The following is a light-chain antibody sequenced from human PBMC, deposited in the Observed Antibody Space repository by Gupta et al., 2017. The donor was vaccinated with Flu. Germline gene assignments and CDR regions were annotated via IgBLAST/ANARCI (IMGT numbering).Light chain of an antibody. CDR2: VAS. CDR3: HQYAKSPLT. Sequence: GPLSLSPGEKVTLSCRASQNVGRNYLSWYQQKPGQTPRLLIYVASSRASGIPDRFSASGSGTDFTLTISRLEPEDSAVYYCHQYAKSPLTFGGGTKVEIK. V-gene: IGKV3-20*01. J-gene: IGKJ4*01. CDR1: QNVGRNY.